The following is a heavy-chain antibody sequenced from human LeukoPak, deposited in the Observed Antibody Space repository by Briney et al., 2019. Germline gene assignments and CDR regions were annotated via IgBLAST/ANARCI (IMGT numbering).Heavy chain of an antibody. CDR2: TYYRSKWYN. Sequence: PSQTLSLTCAVSGVSVSSNSAVWDWIRQSPSRGLEWLGRTYYRSKWYNDYAVSVKSRITIKPDTSKNQFSLQLNSATPEDTAVYYCARLCLGGAFDIWGQGTMDTVSS. CDR3: ARLCLGGAFDI. J-gene: IGHJ3*02. V-gene: IGHV6-1*01. D-gene: IGHD3-16*01. CDR1: GVSVSSNSAV.